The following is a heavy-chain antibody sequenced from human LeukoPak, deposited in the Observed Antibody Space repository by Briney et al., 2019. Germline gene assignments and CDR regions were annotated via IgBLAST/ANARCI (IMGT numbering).Heavy chain of an antibody. CDR2: IFGSGGST. CDR1: GFTFSSYA. Sequence: GGSLRLSCAASGFTFSSYAMYGVRQAPGKGREWGSGIFGSGGSTHYADSVKGRFTISRDNSKNTVYLQMNSLRAEDTAVYYCAKPTTGYSSGRFPGWPVDYWGQGTLVTVSS. D-gene: IGHD6-19*01. CDR3: AKPTTGYSSGRFPGWPVDY. J-gene: IGHJ4*02. V-gene: IGHV3-23*01.